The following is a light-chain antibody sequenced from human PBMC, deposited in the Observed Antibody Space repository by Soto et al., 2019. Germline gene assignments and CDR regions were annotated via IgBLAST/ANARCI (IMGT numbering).Light chain of an antibody. CDR3: QQYGRSQT. Sequence: EIVLTQSPGTLSLSPGERATLSCWASQSVRSNTLAWYQQKPGQAPRLLIYGASIRVRGIPDRFSGGGSGTDFTFTIRLLEHEVFVVYFCQQYGRSQTFGQGTKLQIK. CDR1: QSVRSNT. J-gene: IGKJ1*01. CDR2: GAS. V-gene: IGKV3-20*01.